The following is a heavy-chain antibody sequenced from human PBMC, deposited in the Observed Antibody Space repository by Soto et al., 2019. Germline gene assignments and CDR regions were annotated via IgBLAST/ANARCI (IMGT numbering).Heavy chain of an antibody. Sequence: AETLSLTCTVSGGSISNFYWSWIRQPPGKGLEWIGYVYYTGSTNYNPSLKSRVTISVDTSKNQFSLKLSSVTAADTAVYYCARGVATITYYGMDVWGQGTTVTVSS. CDR2: VYYTGST. CDR1: GGSISNFY. D-gene: IGHD5-12*01. V-gene: IGHV4-59*08. J-gene: IGHJ6*02. CDR3: ARGVATITYYGMDV.